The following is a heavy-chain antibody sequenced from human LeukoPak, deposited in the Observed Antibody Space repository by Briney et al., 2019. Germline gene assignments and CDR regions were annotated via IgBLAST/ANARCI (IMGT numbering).Heavy chain of an antibody. CDR1: GASISSHY. D-gene: IGHD6-13*01. Sequence: SETLSLTCTVSGASISSHYCTWIRQPAGKGLERIWRIHNSGTTNYNPSLKSRVTTSVDTSRNQFSLKLTSVTAADTAVYYCGRDRAAAGRGRGGDFDYWGQGTLVTASS. V-gene: IGHV4-4*07. J-gene: IGHJ4*02. CDR3: GRDRAAAGRGRGGDFDY. CDR2: IHNSGTT.